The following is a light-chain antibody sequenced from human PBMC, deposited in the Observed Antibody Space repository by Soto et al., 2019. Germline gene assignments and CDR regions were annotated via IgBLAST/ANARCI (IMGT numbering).Light chain of an antibody. CDR2: APS. Sequence: DIQMTQSQASLSASLGDSVTITCRSSQSISTLLNWSQKKPGKAPNLLIYAPSSLRRGVPSRFCGAGSGTEFSLTINALQPEDVASYFCQQSSKIPLTFGGGTTVPIK. J-gene: IGKJ4*01. CDR1: QSISTL. CDR3: QQSSKIPLT. V-gene: IGKV1-39*01.